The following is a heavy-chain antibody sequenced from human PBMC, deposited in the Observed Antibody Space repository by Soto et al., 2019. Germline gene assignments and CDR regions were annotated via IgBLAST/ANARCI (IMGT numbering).Heavy chain of an antibody. CDR1: GGSCRGYY. D-gene: IGHD3-22*01. J-gene: IGHJ4*02. Sequence: PWDTLSFTCAVYGGSCRGYYWSWIRQPPGKGLEWIGYIYHRGNTNYNPPLKSRVTFSVDTSKNQFSLKLSSVTAADTAVYYCERDKYYDSPGTFDFWAQGTLVTVSS. CDR3: ERDKYYDSPGTFDF. V-gene: IGHV4-59*01. CDR2: IYHRGNT.